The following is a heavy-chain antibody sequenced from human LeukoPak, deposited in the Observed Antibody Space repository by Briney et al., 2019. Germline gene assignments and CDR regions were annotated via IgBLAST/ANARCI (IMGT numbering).Heavy chain of an antibody. CDR2: IYHRGST. CDR1: GYSISNGYY. Sequence: SETLSLTCTVSGYSISNGYYWGWIRQPPGKGLEWVGSIYHRGSTYYNPSLRSRVTISLDRSKKKFSLKLTSVTAADTAVYFCARGAEYYAIWRGYAGYSDYWGQGISVTVSS. CDR3: ARGAEYYAIWRGYAGYSDY. J-gene: IGHJ4*02. V-gene: IGHV4-38-2*02. D-gene: IGHD3-3*01.